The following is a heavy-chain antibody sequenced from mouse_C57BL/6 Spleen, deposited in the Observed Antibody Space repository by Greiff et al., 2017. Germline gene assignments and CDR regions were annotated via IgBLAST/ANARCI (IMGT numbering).Heavy chain of an antibody. V-gene: IGHV7-3*01. J-gene: IGHJ4*01. CDR3: ARYDRRAMDY. Sequence: EVKLMESGGGLVQPGGSLSLSCAASGFTFTDYYMSWVRQPPGKALEWLGFIRNKANGYTTEYSASVKGRFTISRDNSQNILYLQMNALRAEASATYYCARYDRRAMDYWGQGTSVTVSS. D-gene: IGHD3-2*01. CDR1: GFTFTDYY. CDR2: IRNKANGYTT.